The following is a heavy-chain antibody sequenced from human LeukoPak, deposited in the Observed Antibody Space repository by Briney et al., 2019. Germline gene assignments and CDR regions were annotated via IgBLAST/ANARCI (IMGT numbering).Heavy chain of an antibody. V-gene: IGHV3-23*01. Sequence: PGGSLRLSCAASGFTFSSYAMSWVRQAPEKGLEWVSAISGSGGSTYYADSVKGRFTVSRDNSKNTLYLQMTSLRVEDTAVYYCAKELAYAYYFDVWGKGTTVTVSS. CDR1: GFTFSSYA. D-gene: IGHD1-1*01. CDR2: ISGSGGST. CDR3: AKELAYAYYFDV. J-gene: IGHJ6*03.